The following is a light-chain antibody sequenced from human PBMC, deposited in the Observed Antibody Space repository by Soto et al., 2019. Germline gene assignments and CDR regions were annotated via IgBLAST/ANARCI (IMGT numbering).Light chain of an antibody. CDR2: GAS. CDR3: QQYGSSPPWT. V-gene: IGKV3-20*01. CDR1: QSISSSY. Sequence: EIVLTQSPGTLSFSPGERATLSCVAIQSISSSYLAWYQQKPGQAPRLLIYGASSRATGIPDRFSGSGSGTDFTLTISRLQTADFAVYYCQQYGSSPPWTFGQGTQVDIK. J-gene: IGKJ1*01.